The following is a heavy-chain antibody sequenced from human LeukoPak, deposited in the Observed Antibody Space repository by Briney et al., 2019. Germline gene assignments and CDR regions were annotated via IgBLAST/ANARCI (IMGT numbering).Heavy chain of an antibody. CDR3: ARKEPAPYFDY. V-gene: IGHV1-46*01. CDR2: INPSGGST. J-gene: IGHJ4*02. Sequence: GASVKASCKASGYTFTSYYMHWVRQAPGQGLEWMGIINPSGGSTSYAQKFQGRVTMTRDTSTSTVYMELSGLRSEDTAVYYCARKEPAPYFDYWGQGTLVTVSS. D-gene: IGHD1-26*01. CDR1: GYTFTSYY.